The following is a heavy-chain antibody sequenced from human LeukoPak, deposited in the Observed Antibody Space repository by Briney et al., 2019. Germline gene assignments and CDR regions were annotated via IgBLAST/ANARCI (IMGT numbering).Heavy chain of an antibody. CDR2: INSDGSST. Sequence: PGGSLRLSCAASGSTFSSYWMHWVRQAPGKGPVWVSRINSDGSSTSYADSVKGRFTISRDNAKNTLYLQMNSLRAEDTAVYYCARDLETLYYYDSSGYPYWGQGTLVTVSS. D-gene: IGHD3-22*01. J-gene: IGHJ4*02. CDR3: ARDLETLYYYDSSGYPY. CDR1: GSTFSSYW. V-gene: IGHV3-74*01.